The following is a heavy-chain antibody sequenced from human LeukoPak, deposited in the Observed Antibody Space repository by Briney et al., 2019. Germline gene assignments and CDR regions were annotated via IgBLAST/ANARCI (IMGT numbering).Heavy chain of an antibody. J-gene: IGHJ4*02. CDR3: VKDLWSRVDTANFDY. D-gene: IGHD5-18*01. V-gene: IGHV3-64D*06. CDR2: ISSNGDYT. Sequence: GGSLRLSCAASGFTFSTYGMHWVRQAPGKGLEYVSTISSNGDYTYHTDSVKDRLTISRDNFKNTLYLQMSSLRPEDTAVYYCVKDLWSRVDTANFDYWGQGTLVTVSS. CDR1: GFTFSTYG.